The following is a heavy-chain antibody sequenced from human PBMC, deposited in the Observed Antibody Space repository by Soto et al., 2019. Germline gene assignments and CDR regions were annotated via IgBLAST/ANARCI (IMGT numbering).Heavy chain of an antibody. CDR3: ASFLAAAGNIGIDP. CDR1: GYTFTSYG. D-gene: IGHD6-13*01. J-gene: IGHJ5*02. V-gene: IGHV1-18*01. Sequence: ASVKVSCKASGYTFTSYGISWVRQAPGQGLEWMGWISAYNGNTNYAQKLQGRVTMTTDTSTSTAYMELRSLRSDDTAVYYCASFLAAAGNIGIDPWGQGTLVTVSS. CDR2: ISAYNGNT.